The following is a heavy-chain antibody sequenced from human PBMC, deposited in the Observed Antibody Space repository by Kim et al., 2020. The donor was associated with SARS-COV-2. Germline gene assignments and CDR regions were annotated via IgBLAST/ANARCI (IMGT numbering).Heavy chain of an antibody. Sequence: PANYAQKFQVRVPFTSDESTSTAYMEPSSLRSEDTAVYYCARGSTPFDYWGQGTLVTVSS. CDR3: ARGSTPFDY. J-gene: IGHJ4*02. V-gene: IGHV1-69*01. CDR2: PA. D-gene: IGHD6-13*01.